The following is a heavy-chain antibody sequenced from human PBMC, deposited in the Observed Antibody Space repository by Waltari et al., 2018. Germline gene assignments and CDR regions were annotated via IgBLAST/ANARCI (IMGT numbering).Heavy chain of an antibody. J-gene: IGHJ6*02. CDR3: AKDHSSYYYYGMDV. Sequence: EVQLLESGGGLVQPGGSLRLSCAASGFTFSSYAMSWVRQAPGKGLEWVPAISGSGGSTYYADSVKGRFTISRDNSKNTLYLQMNSLRAEDTAVYYCAKDHSSYYYYGMDVWGQGTTVTVSS. CDR1: GFTFSSYA. V-gene: IGHV3-23*01. CDR2: ISGSGGST.